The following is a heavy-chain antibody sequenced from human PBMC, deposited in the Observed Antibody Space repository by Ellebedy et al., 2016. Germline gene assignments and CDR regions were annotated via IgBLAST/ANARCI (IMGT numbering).Heavy chain of an antibody. CDR1: GFTFTSYG. CDR3: ARDKSSSSGFDY. CDR2: INPNSGGT. V-gene: IGHV1-2*02. J-gene: IGHJ4*02. D-gene: IGHD6-6*01. Sequence: ASVKVSXKASGFTFTSYGISWVRQAPGQGLEWMGWINPNSGGTNYAQKFQGRVTMTRDTSISTAYMELSRLRSDDTAVYYCARDKSSSSGFDYWGQGTLVTVSS.